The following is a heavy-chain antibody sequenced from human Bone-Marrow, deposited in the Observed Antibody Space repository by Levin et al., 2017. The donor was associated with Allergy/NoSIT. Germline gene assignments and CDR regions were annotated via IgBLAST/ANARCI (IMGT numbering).Heavy chain of an antibody. Sequence: GESLKISCVVSGFTVSSNYMNWVRQAPGKGLEWVSVIYSGGSTYYADSVKDRFTISRDNSKNTLYLQMNSVRAEDTAVYYCARGEGVIPAAGGAFDFWGQGTMVTVSS. V-gene: IGHV3-53*01. CDR2: IYSGGST. CDR3: ARGEGVIPAAGGAFDF. J-gene: IGHJ3*01. CDR1: GFTVSSNY. D-gene: IGHD2-2*01.